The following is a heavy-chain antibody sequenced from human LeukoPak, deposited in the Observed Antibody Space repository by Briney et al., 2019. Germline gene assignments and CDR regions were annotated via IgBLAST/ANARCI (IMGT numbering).Heavy chain of an antibody. CDR1: GFTFSSYA. V-gene: IGHV3-23*01. D-gene: IGHD6-19*01. Sequence: GGSLRLSCAASGFTFSSYAMHWVRQAPGKGLEWVSAISGSGGSTYYADSVKGRFTISRDNSRNTLYLQMNSLRAEDTAVYYCARTAQWLVPFDYWGQGTLVTVSS. CDR3: ARTAQWLVPFDY. J-gene: IGHJ4*02. CDR2: ISGSGGST.